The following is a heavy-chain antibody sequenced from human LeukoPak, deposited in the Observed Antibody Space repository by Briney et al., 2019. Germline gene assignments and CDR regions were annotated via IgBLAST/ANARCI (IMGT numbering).Heavy chain of an antibody. CDR2: INHSGST. J-gene: IGHJ4*02. CDR3: ARGSPRGYSGYDSTRHDY. CDR1: GGSFSGYY. Sequence: SETLSLTCAVYGGSFSGYYWSWIRQPPGKGLEWIGGINHSGSTNYNPSLKSRVTISVDTSKNQFSLKLSSVTAADTAVYYCARGSPRGYSGYDSTRHDYWGQGTLVTVSS. V-gene: IGHV4-34*01. D-gene: IGHD5-12*01.